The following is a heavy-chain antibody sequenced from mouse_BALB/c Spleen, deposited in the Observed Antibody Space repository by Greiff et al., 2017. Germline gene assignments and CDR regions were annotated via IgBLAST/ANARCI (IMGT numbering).Heavy chain of an antibody. D-gene: IGHD3-2*01. CDR2: IDPENGNT. Sequence: VQLQQSGAELVRPGALVKLSCKASGFNIKDYYMHWVKQRPEQGLEWIGWIDPENGNTIYDPKFQGKASITADTSSNTAYLQLSSLTSEDTAVYYCASRGDSSGSLFAYWGQGTLVTVSA. CDR3: ASRGDSSGSLFAY. V-gene: IGHV14-1*02. CDR1: GFNIKDYY. J-gene: IGHJ3*01.